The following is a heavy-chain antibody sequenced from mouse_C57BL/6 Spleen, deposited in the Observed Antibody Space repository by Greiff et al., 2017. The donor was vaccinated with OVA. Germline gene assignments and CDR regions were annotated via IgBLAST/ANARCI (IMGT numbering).Heavy chain of an antibody. CDR2: ISDGGSYT. Sequence: EVKLVESGGGLVKPGGSLKLSCAASGFTFSSYAMSWVRQTSEKRLEWVATISDGGSYTYYPDNVKGRFTISRDNAKNNLYLQMSHLKSEDTAMYYCARDHYGSSFFDYWGQGTTLTVSS. J-gene: IGHJ2*01. D-gene: IGHD1-1*01. CDR3: ARDHYGSSFFDY. CDR1: GFTFSSYA. V-gene: IGHV5-4*01.